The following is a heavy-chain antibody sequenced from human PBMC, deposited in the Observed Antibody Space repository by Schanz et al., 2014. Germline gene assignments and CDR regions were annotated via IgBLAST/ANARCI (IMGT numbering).Heavy chain of an antibody. CDR3: ARDRRFFDRGYLYDFDS. CDR1: GFNFNNYD. V-gene: IGHV1-18*04. Sequence: QVQLVQSGAEVKKPGASVKVSCTASGFNFNNYDINWVRQATGQGLEWMGWISVYNHNKEYDQKFQGRVTMTTDTSTGTACRAVTDLRSDDSAVNYCARDRRFFDRGYLYDFDSWGQGTLDTVSS. CDR2: ISVYNHNK. J-gene: IGHJ4*02. D-gene: IGHD3-3*01.